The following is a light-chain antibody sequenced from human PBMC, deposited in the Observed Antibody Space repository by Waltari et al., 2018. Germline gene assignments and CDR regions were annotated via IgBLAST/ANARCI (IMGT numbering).Light chain of an antibody. CDR3: QTGGHGTWV. CDR2: VNSDGSH. Sequence: QLVLTQSPSASASLGASVKLTCTLSSGHSSNVIAWHQQQPEKGPRFLMKVNSDGSHSKGDRIPGRFSVSGAGGEGYLTISSLQSEDEADYYWQTGGHGTWVVGGGTKLTVL. J-gene: IGLJ3*02. V-gene: IGLV4-69*02. CDR1: SGHSSNV.